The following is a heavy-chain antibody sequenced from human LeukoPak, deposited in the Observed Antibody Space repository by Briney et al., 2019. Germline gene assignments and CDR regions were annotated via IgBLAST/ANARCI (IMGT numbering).Heavy chain of an antibody. CDR1: GFTFTSSA. J-gene: IGHJ4*02. CDR2: IVVGSGNT. V-gene: IGHV1-58*01. Sequence: GTSVKVSCKASGFTFTSSAAQWVRQARGQRLEWIGWIVVGSGNTNYAQKFQERVTITRDMSTSTAYMELSSLRSEDTAVYYCAASPHDYSYPSNYYFDYWGQGTLVTVSS. D-gene: IGHD4-11*01. CDR3: AASPHDYSYPSNYYFDY.